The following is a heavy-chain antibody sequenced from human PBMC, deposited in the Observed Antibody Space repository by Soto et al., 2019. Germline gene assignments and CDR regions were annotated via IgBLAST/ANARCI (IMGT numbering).Heavy chain of an antibody. D-gene: IGHD6-19*01. CDR1: GGSFSGYY. CDR3: ARGGWGGYYYYMDV. J-gene: IGHJ6*03. CDR2: INHSGST. Sequence: QVQLQQWGAGLLKPSETLSLTCAVYGGSFSGYYWSWIRQPPGKGLEWIGEINHSGSTNYNPSLKSRVTISVDTSKNQFYLKLSSVTAADTAVYYCARGGWGGYYYYMDVWGKGTTVTVSS. V-gene: IGHV4-34*01.